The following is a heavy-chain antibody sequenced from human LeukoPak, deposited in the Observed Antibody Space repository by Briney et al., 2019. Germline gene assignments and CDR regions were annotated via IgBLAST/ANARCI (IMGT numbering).Heavy chain of an antibody. CDR1: GYSLTSYW. Sequence: GESLKISCKGFGYSLTSYWIAWVRQMPGKGLEWMGIIYPGDSDTRYSPSFQGQVTISGDKSISTVYLQWGSLKASDTAMYYCARVDLYCSSTSCYSFDYWGQGTLVTVSS. CDR3: ARVDLYCSSTSCYSFDY. J-gene: IGHJ4*02. V-gene: IGHV5-51*01. D-gene: IGHD2-2*01. CDR2: IYPGDSDT.